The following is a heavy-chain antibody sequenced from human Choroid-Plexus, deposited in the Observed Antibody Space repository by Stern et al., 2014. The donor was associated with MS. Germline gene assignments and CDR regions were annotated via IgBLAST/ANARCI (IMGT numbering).Heavy chain of an antibody. CDR3: MRGDY. CDR1: GASIKTIGYF. V-gene: IGHV4-31*03. J-gene: IGHJ4*02. CDR2: ISHSGVT. Sequence: QVQLQESGPGLVKPSQTLSLTCTVSGASIKTIGYFWSWVRQPPGKGLEWIGFISHSGVTFYNETLKSRVTLSQDTSANQFSLRLTSVTAADTALYFCMRGDYWGRGRLVAVSS.